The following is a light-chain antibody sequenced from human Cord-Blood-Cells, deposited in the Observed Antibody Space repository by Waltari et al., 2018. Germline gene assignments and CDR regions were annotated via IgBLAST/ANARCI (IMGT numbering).Light chain of an antibody. CDR1: SGSIASNY. J-gene: IGLJ3*02. CDR3: QSYDSSNWV. V-gene: IGLV6-57*03. Sequence: NLMLTQPHSVSESPGKTVTISCTRSSGSIASNYVQWYQQRPGSAPTTVIYEYNQRPPGVPDRFSGSIDSSSNSASLTISGLKTEDEADYYCQSYDSSNWVFGGGTKLTVL. CDR2: EYN.